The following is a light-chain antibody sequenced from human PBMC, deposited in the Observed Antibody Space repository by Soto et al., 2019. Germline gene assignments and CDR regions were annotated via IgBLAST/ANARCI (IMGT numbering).Light chain of an antibody. J-gene: IGKJ1*01. V-gene: IGKV1-5*01. CDR1: QSLNSR. CDR2: DAS. CDR3: QQYKSYST. Sequence: DIQMTQSPSTLSGSVGDRVTITCRASQSLNSRLAWYQQRPGKAPKLLIYDASTLESGVPSRFSGSGSGTEFTLTINNLQPDDLATYICQQYKSYSTFGRGAKVDI.